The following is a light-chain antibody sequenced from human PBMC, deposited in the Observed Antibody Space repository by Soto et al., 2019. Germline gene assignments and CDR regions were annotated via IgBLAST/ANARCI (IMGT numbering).Light chain of an antibody. CDR1: QSISDT. J-gene: IGKJ1*01. V-gene: IGKV3-15*01. Sequence: EIVMTQSPATLSVSPGGRATLSCRASQSISDTLAWYQQKPGQAPRLLIYSASRGATGFPARFSGSGSGTDFTLTISSLQSEDFAVYYCQQYGSSPPTFGQGTKVDIK. CDR2: SAS. CDR3: QQYGSSPPT.